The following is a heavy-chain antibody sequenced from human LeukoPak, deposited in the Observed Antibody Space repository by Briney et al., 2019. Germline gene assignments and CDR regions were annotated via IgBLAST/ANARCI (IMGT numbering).Heavy chain of an antibody. CDR1: GYTFTGYY. Sequence: GASVKVSCKASGYTFTGYYMHWVRQAPGQGLEWMGRINPNSGGTNYAQKFQGRVTMTRDTSISTAYMELSRLRSDDTAVYYCARATAIVLRYFDWLLYPDYWGQGTLVTVSS. J-gene: IGHJ4*02. D-gene: IGHD3-9*01. CDR3: ARATAIVLRYFDWLLYPDY. CDR2: INPNSGGT. V-gene: IGHV1-2*06.